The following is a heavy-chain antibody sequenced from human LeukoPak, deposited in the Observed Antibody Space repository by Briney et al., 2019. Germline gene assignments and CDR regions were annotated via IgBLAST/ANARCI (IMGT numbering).Heavy chain of an antibody. Sequence: GGSLRLSCAASGFTFSDYYMSWIRRAPGKGLEWVSYISSSGSTIYYADSVKGRFTISRDNAKNSLYLQMNSLRAEDTAVYYCARYTYYYDSSGSTISWGQGTLVTVSS. CDR2: ISSSGSTI. J-gene: IGHJ5*02. V-gene: IGHV3-11*01. CDR3: ARYTYYYDSSGSTIS. CDR1: GFTFSDYY. D-gene: IGHD3-22*01.